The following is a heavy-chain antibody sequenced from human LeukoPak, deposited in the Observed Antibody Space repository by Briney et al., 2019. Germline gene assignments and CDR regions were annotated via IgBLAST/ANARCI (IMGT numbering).Heavy chain of an antibody. CDR2: IKKDGSET. CDR1: GFPFETNA. CDR3: ARTAGALPFDL. D-gene: IGHD1-14*01. J-gene: IGHJ3*01. Sequence: GGSLRLSCATSGFPFETNAMSWVRQAPGKGLEWVANIKKDGSETHYVDSVRGRFTISRDNAQNSLYLQMNSLRDEDSALYYCARTAGALPFDLWGQGTMVSVSS. V-gene: IGHV3-7*01.